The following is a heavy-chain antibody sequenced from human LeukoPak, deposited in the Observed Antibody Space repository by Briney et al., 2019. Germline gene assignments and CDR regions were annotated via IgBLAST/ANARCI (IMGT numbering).Heavy chain of an antibody. V-gene: IGHV4-61*01. D-gene: IGHD3-22*01. CDR1: GGSVSSGSYY. Sequence: PSETLSLTCTVSGGSVSSGSYYWSWIRQPPGKGLEWIGYIHYSGSTNYTPSLKSRVTISVDTSKNQFSLKLSSVTAADTAVYYCAGDTYYYDSGGYEGPWGQGTLVTVSS. J-gene: IGHJ5*02. CDR2: IHYSGST. CDR3: AGDTYYYDSGGYEGP.